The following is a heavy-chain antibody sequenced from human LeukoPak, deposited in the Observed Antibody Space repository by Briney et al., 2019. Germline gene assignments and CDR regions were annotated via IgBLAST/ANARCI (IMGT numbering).Heavy chain of an antibody. Sequence: GGSLRLSCAASGFTFSSYAMNWVRQPPGKGLEWVSNIGTSSTTIYYADSVKGRFTISRDNSKNTLYLQMNSLRAEDTAVYYCAKDRSLLQQWLAHYFDYWGQGTLVTVSS. CDR2: IGTSSTTI. V-gene: IGHV3-48*01. J-gene: IGHJ4*02. D-gene: IGHD6-19*01. CDR1: GFTFSSYA. CDR3: AKDRSLLQQWLAHYFDY.